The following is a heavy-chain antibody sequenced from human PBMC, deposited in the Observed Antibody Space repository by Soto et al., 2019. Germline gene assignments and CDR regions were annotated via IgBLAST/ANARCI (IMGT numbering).Heavy chain of an antibody. CDR3: ARVLLRCLRPSQQCMDV. Sequence: GGSLRLSCAASGFTFSSYSMNWVRQAPGKGLEWVSYISSSSSTIYYADSVKGRFTISRDNAKNSLYLQMNSLRAEDTAVYYCARVLLRCLRPSQQCMDVWGKGTTVTVSS. V-gene: IGHV3-48*01. D-gene: IGHD4-17*01. J-gene: IGHJ6*03. CDR2: ISSSSSTI. CDR1: GFTFSSYS.